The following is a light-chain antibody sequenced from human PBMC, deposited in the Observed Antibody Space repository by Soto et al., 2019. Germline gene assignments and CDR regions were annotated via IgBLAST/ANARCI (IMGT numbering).Light chain of an antibody. Sequence: TQSPSSLSASVGDSVTITCRAGQGIRDDLSWFQAKPGAAPKLLIHAATTLQTGVSSRFSGSGYGTDFTLTITSLQPEDFATYYCLQDYNYPYTFGQGTKVDIK. V-gene: IGKV1-6*01. CDR2: AAT. J-gene: IGKJ2*01. CDR3: LQDYNYPYT. CDR1: QGIRDD.